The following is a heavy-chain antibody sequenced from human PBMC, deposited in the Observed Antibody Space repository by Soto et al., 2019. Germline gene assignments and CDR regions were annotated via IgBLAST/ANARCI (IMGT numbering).Heavy chain of an antibody. CDR3: ARHPPGYCSGGSCYSPYYSDY. Sequence: QVQLQESGPGLVKPSETLSLTCTVSGASISSYYWSWIRQPPGKGLGWIGCIYYSGSTHYNPSLKSRVTISVDTSKNQFSLKVSSVTAADTAVYYCARHPPGYCSGGSCYSPYYSDYWGQGTLVTVSS. D-gene: IGHD2-15*01. CDR2: IYYSGST. J-gene: IGHJ4*02. CDR1: GASISSYY. V-gene: IGHV4-59*08.